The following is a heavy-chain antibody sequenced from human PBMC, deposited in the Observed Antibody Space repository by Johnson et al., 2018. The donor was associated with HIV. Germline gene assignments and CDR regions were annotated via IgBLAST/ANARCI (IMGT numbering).Heavy chain of an antibody. J-gene: IGHJ3*02. V-gene: IGHV3-30*04. Sequence: QVQLVESGGGVVQPGTSLRLSCAASGFTFTSFAMHWVRQAPGKGLEWVAFISYDGRNEYYADSVKGRFTISRDNSKNTLYLQMNSLSAEDTAVYYCARDPYGSGPYVAFDIWGQGTMVTFSS. D-gene: IGHD3-10*01. CDR3: ARDPYGSGPYVAFDI. CDR1: GFTFTSFA. CDR2: ISYDGRNE.